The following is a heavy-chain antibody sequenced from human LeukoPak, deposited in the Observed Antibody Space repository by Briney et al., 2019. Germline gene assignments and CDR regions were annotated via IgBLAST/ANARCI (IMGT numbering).Heavy chain of an antibody. D-gene: IGHD6-19*01. Sequence: ASVKVSCKASGYTFTSYAMNWVRQAPGQGLEWMGWINTNTGNPTYAQGFTGRFVFSLDTSVSTAYLQISSLKAEDTAVYYCARLDHSSGWYQGDYWGQGTLATVSS. CDR3: ARLDHSSGWYQGDY. V-gene: IGHV7-4-1*02. J-gene: IGHJ4*02. CDR2: INTNTGNP. CDR1: GYTFTSYA.